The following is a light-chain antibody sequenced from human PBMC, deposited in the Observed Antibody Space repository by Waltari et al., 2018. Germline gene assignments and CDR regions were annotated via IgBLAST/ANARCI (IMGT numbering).Light chain of an antibody. CDR1: PSVSSN. V-gene: IGKV3-15*01. Sequence: EIVMTQSPVTLSVSPGERATLSCRASPSVSSNLAWYQQKPGQAPRPLIYGASTTTTGIPARFSGSGSGTEVTLTISSLQSEDFAVYYCQQYTNLPPWTFGQGTKVEIK. J-gene: IGKJ1*01. CDR2: GAS. CDR3: QQYTNLPPWT.